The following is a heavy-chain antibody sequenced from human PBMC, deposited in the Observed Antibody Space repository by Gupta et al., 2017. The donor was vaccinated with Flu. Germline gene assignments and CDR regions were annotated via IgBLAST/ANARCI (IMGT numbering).Heavy chain of an antibody. CDR3: ARVYVRSSGWSSYGMDV. J-gene: IGHJ6*02. D-gene: IGHD6-19*01. CDR1: GFPFSSYG. Sequence: QVQLVESGGGVVQPGRSLRLSCAASGFPFSSYGMPWVRQAPGKGLEWVAVIWYDGSNKYYADSVKGRFTISRDNSKNTLYLQMNSLRAEDTAVYYCARVYVRSSGWSSYGMDVWGQGTTVTVSS. CDR2: IWYDGSNK. V-gene: IGHV3-33*01.